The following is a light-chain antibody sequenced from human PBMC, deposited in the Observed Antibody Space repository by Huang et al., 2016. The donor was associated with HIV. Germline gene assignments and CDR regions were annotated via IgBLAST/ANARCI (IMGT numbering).Light chain of an antibody. CDR1: RSVNYN. V-gene: IGKV3-11*01. CDR2: DAS. Sequence: EIVLTQSPATLSLSPGERATLSCRASRSVNYNLAWYQQKPGQAPRLLIYDASNRATGIPARFSGSGSGADFTLTISSLEPEDFAIYYCQQRRNWPITFGQGTRLE. CDR3: QQRRNWPIT. J-gene: IGKJ5*01.